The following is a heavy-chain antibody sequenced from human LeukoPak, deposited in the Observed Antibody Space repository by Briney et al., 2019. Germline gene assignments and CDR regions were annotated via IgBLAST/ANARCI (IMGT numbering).Heavy chain of an antibody. V-gene: IGHV3-53*01. CDR1: GFTVSSHY. D-gene: IGHD2-2*01. CDR3: ARNGRVPAAMSFSYFYYMDV. Sequence: GGSLRLSCAASGFTVSSHYMSWVRQAPGKGLEWVSLIYSGGSTYYSDSVKGRFTISRENSKNTLYLKMNSLSAEDTAVYYCARNGRVPAAMSFSYFYYMDVWGKGTTVTVSS. J-gene: IGHJ6*03. CDR2: IYSGGST.